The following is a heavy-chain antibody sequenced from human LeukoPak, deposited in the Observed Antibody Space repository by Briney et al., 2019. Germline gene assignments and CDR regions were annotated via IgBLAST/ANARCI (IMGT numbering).Heavy chain of an antibody. D-gene: IGHD2-2*01. CDR2: ISGSGGST. J-gene: IGHJ4*02. Sequence: GGSLRLSCAASGFTFSSYAMSWVRQPPGKGLDWVSAISGSGGSTYYADSVKGRCTISRDNSKNTLYLQMNSLRAEDTAVYYCAKDAPVNIVVVPAANSWGQGTLVTVSS. CDR3: AKDAPVNIVVVPAANS. V-gene: IGHV3-23*01. CDR1: GFTFSSYA.